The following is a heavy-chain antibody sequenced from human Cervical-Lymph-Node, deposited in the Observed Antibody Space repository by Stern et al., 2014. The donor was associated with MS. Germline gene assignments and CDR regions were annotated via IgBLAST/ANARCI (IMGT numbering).Heavy chain of an antibody. V-gene: IGHV3-9*01. CDR3: AKVSGYSSGWYGY. CDR2: ISWNSGNI. D-gene: IGHD6-19*01. CDR1: GFTFDDYA. Sequence: EVQLLESGGGLVQPGRSLRLSCAASGFTFDDYAMHWVRQAPGKGLEWVSGISWNSGNIGYADSVKGRFTISRDNAKNSLYLQMNSLRAEDTALYYCAKVSGYSSGWYGYWGQGTLVTVSS. J-gene: IGHJ4*02.